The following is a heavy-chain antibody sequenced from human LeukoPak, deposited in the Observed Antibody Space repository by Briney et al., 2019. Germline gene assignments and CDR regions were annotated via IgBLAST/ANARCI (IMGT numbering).Heavy chain of an antibody. D-gene: IGHD2-2*01. J-gene: IGHJ6*02. CDR2: IIPILGIA. CDR3: AREGCSSTSCYSVFYYYYYGMDV. Sequence: GASVKVSCKASGGTFSSYAISWVRQAPGQGLEWMGRIIPILGIANYAQKFQGRVTITADKSTSTAYMELSSLRSEDTAVYYCAREGCSSTSCYSVFYYYYYGMDVWGQGTTVTVSS. V-gene: IGHV1-69*04. CDR1: GGTFSSYA.